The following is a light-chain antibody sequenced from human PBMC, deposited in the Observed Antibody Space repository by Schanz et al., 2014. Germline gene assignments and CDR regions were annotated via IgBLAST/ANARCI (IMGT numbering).Light chain of an antibody. V-gene: IGKV3D-20*02. Sequence: EIVLTQSPGTLSLSPGERVTLSCRASQTVTSGYLAWYQQKPGQTPRLLIYAASTRAPGIPGRFSGSGSGTDFTLTISSLEPEDFAVYYCQQRSSWPLTFGGGTKVDIK. J-gene: IGKJ4*01. CDR2: AAS. CDR1: QTVTSGY. CDR3: QQRSSWPLT.